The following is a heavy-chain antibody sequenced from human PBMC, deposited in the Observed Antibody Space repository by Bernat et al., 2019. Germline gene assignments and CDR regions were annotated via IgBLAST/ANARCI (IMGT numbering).Heavy chain of an antibody. Sequence: QVQLVESGGGLVKPGGSLRLSCAASGFTFSDYYMSWIRQAPGKGLEWVSYISSSSYTNYADSVKGRFTISRDNAKNSLYLQMNSLRAEDTAVYYCARAPSGVRSGSYYGWFDPWGQGTLVTVSS. D-gene: IGHD3-10*01. CDR2: ISSSSYT. CDR1: GFTFSDYY. J-gene: IGHJ5*02. CDR3: ARAPSGVRSGSYYGWFDP. V-gene: IGHV3-11*06.